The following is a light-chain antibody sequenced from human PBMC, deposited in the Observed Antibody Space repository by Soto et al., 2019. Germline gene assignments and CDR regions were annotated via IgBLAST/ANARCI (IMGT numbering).Light chain of an antibody. CDR3: QQTYSTLVS. J-gene: IGKJ4*01. CDR1: QTIRTY. V-gene: IGKV1-39*01. CDR2: SAS. Sequence: DIQMTQSPPSLSSSVGGRVTITCRASQTIRTYLHWYQQKPGKAPNLLIYSASNLQSGVPSRFSGSGSGTDFTLTISSLQPEDSGTYYCQQTYSTLVSFGGGTKVEIK.